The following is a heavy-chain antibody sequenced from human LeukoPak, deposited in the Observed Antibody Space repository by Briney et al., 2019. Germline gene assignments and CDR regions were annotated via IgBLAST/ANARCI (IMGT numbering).Heavy chain of an antibody. CDR1: GFTFSSYE. D-gene: IGHD3-10*01. Sequence: PGGSLRLSCAASGFTFSSYEMNWVRQAPGKGLEWVSYISSSGSTIYYADSVKGRFTISRDNAKKSVYLQMNSLRAEDTAVYYCARKIYGSEDYIDYWGQGTLVTVSS. V-gene: IGHV3-48*03. CDR3: ARKIYGSEDYIDY. J-gene: IGHJ4*02. CDR2: ISSSGSTI.